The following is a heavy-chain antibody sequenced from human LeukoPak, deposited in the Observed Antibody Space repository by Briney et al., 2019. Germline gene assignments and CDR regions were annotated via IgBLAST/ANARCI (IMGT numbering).Heavy chain of an antibody. CDR1: GGSISSYY. V-gene: IGHV4-59*01. Sequence: PSETLSLTCTVSGGSISSYYWSWIRQPPGKGLEWIGYIYYSGSTNYNPSLKSRVTISVDTSKNQFSLKLSSVTAADTAVYYCARAPVVANWFDPWGQGTLVTVSS. D-gene: IGHD2-15*01. J-gene: IGHJ5*02. CDR3: ARAPVVANWFDP. CDR2: IYYSGST.